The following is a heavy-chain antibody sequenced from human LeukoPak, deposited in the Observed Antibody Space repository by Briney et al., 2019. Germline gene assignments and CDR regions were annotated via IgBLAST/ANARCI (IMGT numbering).Heavy chain of an antibody. J-gene: IGHJ3*02. CDR2: IWYDGSNK. CDR3: ARDPTSAVAGTDAFDI. Sequence: GGSLRLSCAASGFTFSSYGMHWVRQAPGKGLEWVAVIWYDGSNKYYADSVKGRFTISRDNSKNTLYLQMNSLRAEDTAVYYCARDPTSAVAGTDAFDIWGQGTMVTVSS. CDR1: GFTFSSYG. V-gene: IGHV3-33*01. D-gene: IGHD6-19*01.